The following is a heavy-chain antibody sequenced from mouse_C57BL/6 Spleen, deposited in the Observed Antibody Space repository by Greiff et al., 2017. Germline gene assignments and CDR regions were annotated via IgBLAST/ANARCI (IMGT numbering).Heavy chain of an antibody. CDR1: GFTFSDFY. CDR2: SRNKANDYTT. Sequence: EVKVVESGGGLVQSGRSLRLSCATSGFTFSDFYMEWVRQAPGKGLEWIAASRNKANDYTTEYSASVKGRFIVSRDTSQSILYLQMNALRAEDTAIYYCARDASSMDYWGQGTSVPVSS. CDR3: ARDASSMDY. V-gene: IGHV7-1*01. J-gene: IGHJ4*01.